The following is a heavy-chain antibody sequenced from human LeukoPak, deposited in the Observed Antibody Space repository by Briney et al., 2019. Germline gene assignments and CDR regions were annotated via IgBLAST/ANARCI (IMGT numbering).Heavy chain of an antibody. V-gene: IGHV3-30-3*01. CDR3: ARENGGNWVRAFDI. CDR1: GFTFSSYA. J-gene: IGHJ3*02. CDR2: ISYDGSNK. Sequence: PGGSLRLSCAASGFTFSSYAMHWVRQAPGKGLEWVAVISYDGSNKYYADSVKGRFTISRDNSKNTLYLQMNSLRAEDTAVYYCARENGGNWVRAFDIWGQGTMVTVSS. D-gene: IGHD4-23*01.